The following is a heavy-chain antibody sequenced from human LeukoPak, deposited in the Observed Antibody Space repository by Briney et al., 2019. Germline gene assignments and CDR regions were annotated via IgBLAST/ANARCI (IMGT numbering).Heavy chain of an antibody. J-gene: IGHJ4*02. V-gene: IGHV4-59*01. Sequence: SETLSLTCTGSGFSISSYYWRWLPQPPGKGLEGFGYIYYSGSTNYNHSLKSRVTISVDTSKNPLSLKLSSVTAADTAVYYCARGGATTVVTLFDYWGQGTLVTVSS. D-gene: IGHD4-23*01. CDR3: ARGGATTVVTLFDY. CDR2: IYYSGST. CDR1: GFSISSYY.